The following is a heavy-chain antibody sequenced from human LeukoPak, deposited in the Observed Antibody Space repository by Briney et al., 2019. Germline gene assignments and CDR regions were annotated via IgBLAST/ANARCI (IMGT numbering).Heavy chain of an antibody. CDR3: ATRTHSGNYIGYFDY. Sequence: GGSLRLSCAASGFTVSTKYMSWVRQAPGKGLEWVSVIYSGGSTEYADSVKGRFTISRDNSKNTLYLQMNSLRAEDTAVYYCATRTHSGNYIGYFDYWGQGTLVTVSS. V-gene: IGHV3-66*01. CDR1: GFTVSTKY. D-gene: IGHD1-26*01. CDR2: IYSGGST. J-gene: IGHJ4*02.